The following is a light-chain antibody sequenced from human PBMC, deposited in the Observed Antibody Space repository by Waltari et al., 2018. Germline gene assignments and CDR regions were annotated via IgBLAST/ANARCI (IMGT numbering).Light chain of an antibody. Sequence: DIVMTQSPDSLAGTLGERAPINCRTTKNVLHSSDTKNYVAWYQQKPGEPLKFLIYWSSTRESGVPDRFSGSVYGTDFTLTISSLQAEDVAVYYCHQYFSTPGTFGQGTKVEVK. CDR2: WSS. CDR1: KNVLHSSDTKNY. V-gene: IGKV4-1*01. J-gene: IGKJ1*01. CDR3: HQYFSTPGT.